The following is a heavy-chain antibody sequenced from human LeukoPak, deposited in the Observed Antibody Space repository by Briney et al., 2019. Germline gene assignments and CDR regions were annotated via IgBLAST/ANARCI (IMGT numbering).Heavy chain of an antibody. V-gene: IGHV4-39*07. J-gene: IGHJ4*02. CDR2: IYYSGNN. CDR1: GGSISSNGYY. D-gene: IGHD6-19*01. CDR3: ASSPIGAVAGTWGY. Sequence: SETLSLTCTVSGGSISSNGYYWGWIRQPPGKGLEGIGSIYYSGNNFYNPSLKSRVTISVDKSRNQFSLKLSSVTAADTAVYYCASSPIGAVAGTWGYWGQGTLVTVSS.